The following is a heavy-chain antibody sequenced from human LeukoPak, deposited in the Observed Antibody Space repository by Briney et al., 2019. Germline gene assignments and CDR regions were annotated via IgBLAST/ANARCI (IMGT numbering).Heavy chain of an antibody. CDR2: INHSGST. CDR1: GGSFSGYY. J-gene: IGHJ5*02. D-gene: IGHD2-2*02. Sequence: SETLSLTCAVYGGSFSGYYWSWIRQPPGKGLEWIGEINHSGSTNYNPSLKSRVTISVDTSKNQFSLKLSSVTAADTAVYYCARSTYCSSTSCYRQNNWFDPWGQGTLVTVSS. CDR3: ARSTYCSSTSCYRQNNWFDP. V-gene: IGHV4-34*01.